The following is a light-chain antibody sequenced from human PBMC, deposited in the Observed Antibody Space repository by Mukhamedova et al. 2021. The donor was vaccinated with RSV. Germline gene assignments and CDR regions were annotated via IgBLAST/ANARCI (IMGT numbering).Light chain of an antibody. CDR3: QQYGSSHYT. J-gene: IGKJ2*01. V-gene: IGKV3D-20*01. CDR2: DAS. CDR1: QSVGSNY. Sequence: GERATLSCRASQSVGSNYLAWYQQKPGLAPRLLIYDASSRATGIPDRFSASGSGTDFTLTISRLEPEDFAVYYCQQYGSSHYTF.